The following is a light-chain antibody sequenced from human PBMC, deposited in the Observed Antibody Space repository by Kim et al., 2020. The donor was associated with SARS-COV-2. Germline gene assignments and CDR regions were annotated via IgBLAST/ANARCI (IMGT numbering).Light chain of an antibody. CDR3: QQRSNWPPT. Sequence: LSPGERATLSCRASQRVSSYLAWYQQKPGQAPRLLIYDASNRATGIPARFSGSGSGTDFTLTISSLEPEDFAVYYCQQRSNWPPTFGQGTKVDIK. V-gene: IGKV3-11*01. CDR1: QRVSSY. CDR2: DAS. J-gene: IGKJ1*01.